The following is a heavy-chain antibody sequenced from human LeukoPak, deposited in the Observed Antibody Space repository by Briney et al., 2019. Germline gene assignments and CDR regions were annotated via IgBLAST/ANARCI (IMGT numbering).Heavy chain of an antibody. CDR2: INQDGSER. Sequence: GGSLRLSCAASGFTFSSHWMTWVRQAPGRGLEWVANINQDGSERYYVDSVKGRFTISRDNAKNSLYLQMNSLRAEDTAVYYCARDSEYSSSFAFDIWGQGTVVTVSS. D-gene: IGHD6-13*01. J-gene: IGHJ3*02. CDR3: ARDSEYSSSFAFDI. V-gene: IGHV3-7*01. CDR1: GFTFSSHW.